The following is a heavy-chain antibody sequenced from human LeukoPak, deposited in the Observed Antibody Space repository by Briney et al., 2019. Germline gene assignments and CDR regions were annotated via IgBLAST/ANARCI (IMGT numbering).Heavy chain of an antibody. CDR1: GFTFSSYA. Sequence: GGSLRLSCAASGFTFSSYAMSWVRQAPGKGLEWVSAISGSGGSTHYADSVKGRFTISRDNSKNTLYLQMNSLRADDTAAYYCAKGRAKATVTAGDHWGQGTLATVSS. J-gene: IGHJ4*02. V-gene: IGHV3-23*01. CDR2: ISGSGGST. D-gene: IGHD4-17*01. CDR3: AKGRAKATVTAGDH.